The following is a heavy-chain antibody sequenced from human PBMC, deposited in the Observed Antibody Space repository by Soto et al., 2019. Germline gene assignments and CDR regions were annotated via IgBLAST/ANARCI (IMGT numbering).Heavy chain of an antibody. J-gene: IGHJ5*02. CDR3: ARGRVAVARTFTANSFDP. D-gene: IGHD6-19*01. CDR1: GGTFSSYT. Sequence: QVQLVQSGAEVKKPGSSVKVSCKASGGTFSSYTISWVRQAPGQGLEWMGRIIPILGIANYAQKFQGRVTITTAKSTRSAYMELSSLRSEDTAVYYCARGRVAVARTFTANSFDPWGQGTLVTVSS. V-gene: IGHV1-69*02. CDR2: IIPILGIA.